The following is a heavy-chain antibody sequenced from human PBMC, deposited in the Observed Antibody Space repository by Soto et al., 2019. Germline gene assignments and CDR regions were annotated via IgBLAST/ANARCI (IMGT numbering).Heavy chain of an antibody. J-gene: IGHJ6*02. Sequence: GGSLGLSCAASGFTFSSYSMNWVRQAPGKGLEWVSSISSSSSYIYYADSVKGRFTISRDNAKNSLYLQMNSLRAEDTAVYYCARDGGGVTGTSRQHYYYYGMDVWGQGTTVTVSS. D-gene: IGHD1-20*01. CDR3: ARDGGGVTGTSRQHYYYYGMDV. CDR2: ISSSSSYI. V-gene: IGHV3-21*01. CDR1: GFTFSSYS.